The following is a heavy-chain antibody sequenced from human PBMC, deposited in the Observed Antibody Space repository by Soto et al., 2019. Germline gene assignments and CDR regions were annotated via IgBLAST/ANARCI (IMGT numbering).Heavy chain of an antibody. Sequence: PGESLKISCKGSGYSFTSYWISWVRQMPGKGLEWMGIIYPGDSDTRYSPSFQGQVTISADKSISTAYLQWSSLKASDTAMYYCARQKHRITMIVGVGAFDIWGQGTMVTVSS. CDR2: IYPGDSDT. J-gene: IGHJ3*02. CDR1: GYSFTSYW. D-gene: IGHD3-22*01. CDR3: ARQKHRITMIVGVGAFDI. V-gene: IGHV5-51*01.